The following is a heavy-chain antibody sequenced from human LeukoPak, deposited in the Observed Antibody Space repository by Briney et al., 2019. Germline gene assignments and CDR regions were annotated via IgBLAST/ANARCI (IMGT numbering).Heavy chain of an antibody. V-gene: IGHV1-2*02. J-gene: IGHJ3*02. CDR1: GYTFTGYY. D-gene: IGHD5-18*01. CDR3: AREWIQLWADAFDI. CDR2: INPNSGGT. Sequence: ASVKVSCKASGYTFTGYYMHCVRQAPGQGLAWMGWINPNSGGTNYAQKFQGTVTMTRDTSISTAYIELSRLRSEDTAAYYCAREWIQLWADAFDIWGQGTMVTVSS.